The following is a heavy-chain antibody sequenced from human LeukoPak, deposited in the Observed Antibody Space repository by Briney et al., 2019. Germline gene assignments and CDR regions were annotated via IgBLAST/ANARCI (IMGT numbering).Heavy chain of an antibody. CDR1: GGTFSSYA. Sequence: ASVKVSCKASGGTFSSYAISWVRQAPGQGLEWMGGIIPIFGTANYAQKFQGRVTITADESTSTAYMELSSLRSEDTAVYYCARDLFSGGYSSGWYGNDAFDIWGQGTMVTVSS. D-gene: IGHD6-19*01. CDR2: IIPIFGTA. CDR3: ARDLFSGGYSSGWYGNDAFDI. V-gene: IGHV1-69*13. J-gene: IGHJ3*02.